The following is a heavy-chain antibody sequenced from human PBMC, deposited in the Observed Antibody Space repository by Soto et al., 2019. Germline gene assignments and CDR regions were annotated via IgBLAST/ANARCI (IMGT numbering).Heavy chain of an antibody. CDR2: ISSSATYA. CDR3: ARNDGSGYLDS. Sequence: GGSLRLSCAASGFTFSDYYMSWIRQAPGKGLEWLSYISSSATYAIYADSVKGRFTLSRDNAKNSLYLQMNSLRAEDTAVYYCARNDGSGYLDSWGQGTLVTVSS. J-gene: IGHJ4*02. D-gene: IGHD3-22*01. CDR1: GFTFSDYY. V-gene: IGHV3-11*06.